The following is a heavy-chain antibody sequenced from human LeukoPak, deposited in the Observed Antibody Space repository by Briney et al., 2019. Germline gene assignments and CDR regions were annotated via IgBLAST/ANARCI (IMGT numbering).Heavy chain of an antibody. CDR1: GFTFDDDA. Sequence: PGGSLRLSCAASGFTFDDDAMHWVRQAPGKGLEWVSLISGDGGSTYYADSVKGRFTISRDNSKNSLYLQMNSLTTEDTALYYCAKDRGGYSYAADYWGQGTLVTVSS. V-gene: IGHV3-43*02. D-gene: IGHD5-18*01. J-gene: IGHJ4*02. CDR3: AKDRGGYSYAADY. CDR2: ISGDGGST.